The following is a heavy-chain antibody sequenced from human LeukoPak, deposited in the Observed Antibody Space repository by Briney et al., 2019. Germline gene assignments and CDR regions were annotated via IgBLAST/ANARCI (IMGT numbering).Heavy chain of an antibody. J-gene: IGHJ4*02. CDR1: RDSVSSNSVA. CDR2: TYCRSQWHY. Sequence: SQTLSLTCAISRDSVSSNSVAWNWIRQTPSRGLEWLGRTYCRSQWHYDYAVSVKSRIIINPGTSKNQFSLHLNSVTPEDTAVYYCARGSSGSFDYWGQGTLVTVSS. CDR3: ARGSSGSFDY. V-gene: IGHV6-1*01. D-gene: IGHD6-25*01.